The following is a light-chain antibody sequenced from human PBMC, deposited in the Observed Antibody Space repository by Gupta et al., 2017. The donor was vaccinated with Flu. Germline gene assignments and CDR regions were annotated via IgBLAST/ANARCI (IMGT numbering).Light chain of an antibody. Sequence: DIQMTQSPSTLSASVGDRVTITCRASQSISTWLAWYQQKPGKVPNLLIYKASNLQSGVPSRFSGSGSGTEFTLTINSLQPDDFATYYCQQVNRYPYNFGQGTKLEIK. CDR2: KAS. J-gene: IGKJ2*01. CDR1: QSISTW. V-gene: IGKV1-5*03. CDR3: QQVNRYPYN.